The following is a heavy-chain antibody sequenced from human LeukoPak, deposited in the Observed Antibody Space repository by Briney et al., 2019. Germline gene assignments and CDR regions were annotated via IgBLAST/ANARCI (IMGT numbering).Heavy chain of an antibody. J-gene: IGHJ4*02. Sequence: GESLKISCKGSGYSFTSYWIGWVRQMPGKGLEWMGIIYPGDSDTRYSSSFQGQVTISADKSISTAYLQWSSLKASDTAMYYCARQLAVSSINSDYWGQGTLVTVSS. CDR3: ARQLAVSSINSDY. CDR2: IYPGDSDT. D-gene: IGHD2-8*02. CDR1: GYSFTSYW. V-gene: IGHV5-51*01.